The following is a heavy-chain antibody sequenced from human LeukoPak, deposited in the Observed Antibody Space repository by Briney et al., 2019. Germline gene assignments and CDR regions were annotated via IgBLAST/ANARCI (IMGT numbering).Heavy chain of an antibody. CDR2: ISSSSSYI. V-gene: IGHV3-21*01. J-gene: IGHJ6*03. CDR3: ARERAVTTGIRSYYYYYMDV. Sequence: GGSLRLSCAASGFTFSSYSMNWVRQAPGKALEWVSSISSSSSYIYYADSVKGRFTISRDNAKNSLYLQMNSLRAEDTAVYYCARERAVTTGIRSYYYYYMDVWGKGTTVTVSS. D-gene: IGHD4-11*01. CDR1: GFTFSSYS.